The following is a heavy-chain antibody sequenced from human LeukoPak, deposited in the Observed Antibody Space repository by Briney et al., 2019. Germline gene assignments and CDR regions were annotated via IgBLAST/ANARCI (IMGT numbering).Heavy chain of an antibody. Sequence: PSETRSLTCTVSGGSISSSGYYWGWIRQPPGKGLEWIGEINPRGSTNYNPSLKSRVTLSADTSKNQFSLTLNSVTAADTAVYYCARRRLGYYFDYWGQGTLVTVSS. D-gene: IGHD5-24*01. CDR1: GGSISSSGYY. J-gene: IGHJ4*02. V-gene: IGHV4-39*01. CDR2: INPRGST. CDR3: ARRRLGYYFDY.